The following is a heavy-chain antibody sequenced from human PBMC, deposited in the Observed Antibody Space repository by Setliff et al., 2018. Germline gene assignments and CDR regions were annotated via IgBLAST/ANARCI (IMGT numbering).Heavy chain of an antibody. J-gene: IGHJ4*02. Sequence: SETLSLTCTVSGYSISSGYYWGWIRQPPGKGLEWIGSIYHSGSTYYNPSLKSRVTISVDTSKNQFSLKLSSVTAADTAVYYCANYSSGNFDYWGQGTLVTVSS. CDR1: GYSISSGYY. V-gene: IGHV4-38-2*02. CDR2: IYHSGST. D-gene: IGHD6-19*01. CDR3: ANYSSGNFDY.